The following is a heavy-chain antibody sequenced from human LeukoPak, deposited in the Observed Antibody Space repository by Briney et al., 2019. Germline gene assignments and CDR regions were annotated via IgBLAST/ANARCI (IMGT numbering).Heavy chain of an antibody. Sequence: ASVKVSCKASGYTFSGYYMHWVRQAPGQGLEWMGWINPNSGGTKYVQKFQGRVTMTRDTSISTAYMELSRLRSDDTAVYYCARDLRSGEGFGELSVDYWGQGTLVTVSS. CDR1: GYTFSGYY. J-gene: IGHJ4*02. D-gene: IGHD3-10*01. CDR3: ARDLRSGEGFGELSVDY. CDR2: INPNSGGT. V-gene: IGHV1-2*02.